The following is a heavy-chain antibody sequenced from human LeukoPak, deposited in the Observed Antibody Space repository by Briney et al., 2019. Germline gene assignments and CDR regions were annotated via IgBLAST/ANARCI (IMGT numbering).Heavy chain of an antibody. CDR2: IKQDGSAK. Sequence: GGSLRLSCVVSGFIFSDYWMSWVCQAPGKGLEWVANIKQDGSAKHYVDSVKGRFTISRDNAKNSLYLQMNSLRAEDTAIYYCARRYFDYWGQGTLVTVSS. J-gene: IGHJ4*02. CDR1: GFIFSDYW. V-gene: IGHV3-7*03. CDR3: ARRYFDY.